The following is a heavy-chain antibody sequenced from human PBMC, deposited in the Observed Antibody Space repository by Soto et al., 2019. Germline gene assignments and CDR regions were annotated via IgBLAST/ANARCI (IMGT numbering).Heavy chain of an antibody. CDR3: ARDQVYSSSWYSAPNYYYYGMDV. V-gene: IGHV1-2*04. D-gene: IGHD6-13*01. J-gene: IGHJ6*02. CDR1: GYTFTGYY. CDR2: INPNSGGT. Sequence: QVQLVQSGAEVKKPGASVKVSCKASGYTFTGYYMHWVRQAPGQGLEWMGWINPNSGGTNYAQKFQGWVTMTRDTSISTAYMELSRLRSDDTAVYYCARDQVYSSSWYSAPNYYYYGMDVWGQGTTVTVSS.